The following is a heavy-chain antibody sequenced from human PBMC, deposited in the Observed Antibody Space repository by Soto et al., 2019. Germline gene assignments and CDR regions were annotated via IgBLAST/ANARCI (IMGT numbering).Heavy chain of an antibody. CDR1: GFTVSSNY. CDR3: ARNYDSTAGGAFDI. Sequence: EVPLVESGGGLIQPGGSLRLSCAASGFTVSSNYMSWVRQAPGKGLEWVSVIYSGGSTYYVDSVKGRFTISRDNSKNTLYLQMNSLRAEDTAVYYCARNYDSTAGGAFDIWGQGTMVTVSS. J-gene: IGHJ3*02. CDR2: IYSGGST. D-gene: IGHD3-22*01. V-gene: IGHV3-53*01.